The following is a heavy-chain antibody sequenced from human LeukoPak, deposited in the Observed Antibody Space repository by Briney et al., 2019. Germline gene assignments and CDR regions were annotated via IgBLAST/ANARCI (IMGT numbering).Heavy chain of an antibody. V-gene: IGHV3-23*01. CDR1: GFTFSSYA. J-gene: IGHJ4*02. Sequence: GGSLRLSCAASGFTFSSYAMSWVRQAPGKGLEWVTAISGSGGSTYYADSVKGRFTISRDNSKNTLYLQMNSLRAEDTAVYYCAKGVGYDSSEDFDYWGQGTLVTVSS. D-gene: IGHD3-22*01. CDR2: ISGSGGST. CDR3: AKGVGYDSSEDFDY.